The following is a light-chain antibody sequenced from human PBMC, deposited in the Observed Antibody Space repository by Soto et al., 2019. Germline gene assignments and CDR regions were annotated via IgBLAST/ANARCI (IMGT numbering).Light chain of an antibody. J-gene: IGKJ2*01. CDR3: MQPLQTPYT. CDR1: QSLLHSNGYKY. Sequence: DIVLTQSPLSLPVTPGEPATISCRSSQSLLHSNGYKYLVWYLQKPGQSPQLLIYLGSNRASGVPDRFSGSGSGTDFTLKISRVEADDVGVYYCMQPLQTPYTFGQGTKLEIK. CDR2: LGS. V-gene: IGKV2-28*01.